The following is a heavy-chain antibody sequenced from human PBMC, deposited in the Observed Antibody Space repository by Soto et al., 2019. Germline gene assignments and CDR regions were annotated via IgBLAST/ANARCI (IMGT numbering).Heavy chain of an antibody. V-gene: IGHV3-30-3*01. CDR1: GFTFSSYA. CDR2: ISYDGSNK. D-gene: IGHD2-15*01. CDR3: AREGYSFFDL. Sequence: GXSLRLACAAAGFTFSSYAMHWFRQAPGKGLEWVAVISYDGSNKYYADSVKGRFTISRDNSKNTLYLQMNSLRVEDTAVYYCAREGYSFFDLWGRGTLVTVSS. J-gene: IGHJ2*01.